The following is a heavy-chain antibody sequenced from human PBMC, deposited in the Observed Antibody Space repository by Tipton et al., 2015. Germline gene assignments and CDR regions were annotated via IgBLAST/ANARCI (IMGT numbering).Heavy chain of an antibody. CDR3: AKSVVDVTFFYYYGMDV. J-gene: IGHJ6*02. CDR1: GFTLSRYW. CDR2: ISWNSGSI. Sequence: SLRLSCAASGFTLSRYWIHWVRQAPGKGLEWVSGISWNSGSIGYADSVKGRFTISRDNAKNSLYLQMNSLRAEDTALYFCAKSVVDVTFFYYYGMDVWGQGTTVTVSS. V-gene: IGHV3-9*01. D-gene: IGHD2-15*01.